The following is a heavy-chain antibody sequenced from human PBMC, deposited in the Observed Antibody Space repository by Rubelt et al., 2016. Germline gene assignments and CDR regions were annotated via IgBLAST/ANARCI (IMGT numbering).Heavy chain of an antibody. J-gene: IGHJ4*02. Sequence: QVQLVQSGAEVKKPGSSVKVSCKASGYSFSTSDINWVRQGTGQGLEWMGWMNPNTGYTGYAQKFQGRVTMTSNSAISTAYLYLSSLRSEDTAVYYCARGVIWGQGTLVAVSS. CDR3: ARGVI. D-gene: IGHD3-10*01. CDR2: MNPNTGYT. CDR1: GYSFSTSD. V-gene: IGHV1-8*01.